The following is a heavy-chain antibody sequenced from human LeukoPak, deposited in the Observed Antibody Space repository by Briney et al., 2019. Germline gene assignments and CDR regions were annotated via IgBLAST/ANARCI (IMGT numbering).Heavy chain of an antibody. V-gene: IGHV3-30-3*01. CDR2: ISYDGSNK. J-gene: IGHJ6*03. Sequence: GGSLRLSCAASGFTFSSYAMHWVRQAPGKGLEWVAVISYDGSNKYYADSVKGRFTISRDNSKNTLYLQMNSLRAEDTAVYYCAKDRYKVGVVPISMDVWGKGTTVTVSS. CDR1: GFTFSSYA. CDR3: AKDRYKVGVVPISMDV. D-gene: IGHD3-3*01.